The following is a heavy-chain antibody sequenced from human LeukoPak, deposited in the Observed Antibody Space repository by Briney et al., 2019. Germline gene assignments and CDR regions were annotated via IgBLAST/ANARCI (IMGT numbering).Heavy chain of an antibody. D-gene: IGHD3-10*01. V-gene: IGHV3-7*01. CDR1: GFTFSSYW. J-gene: IGHJ4*02. CDR3: ASGRQSGY. Sequence: GGSLRLSCAASGFTFSSYWMSWVRQAPGQGLELVANIKQDGSEKYYVDSLKGRFTISRDNAKNSLYLQMNSLRAEDTALYYCASGRQSGYWGQGTLVTVSS. CDR2: IKQDGSEK.